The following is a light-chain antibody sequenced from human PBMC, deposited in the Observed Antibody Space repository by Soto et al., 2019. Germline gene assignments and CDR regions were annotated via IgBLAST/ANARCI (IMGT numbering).Light chain of an antibody. CDR3: QQYYSTPQT. Sequence: DIVMTQSPDSLAVTLGERATIKCNTSQSVLSSSNNKNYLAWYQQKPGRPPKLLIYWASTRDFGVPDRFSGSGSGTDFALTISSLQAEDVAVYYCQQYYSTPQTFGQGTMVYIK. J-gene: IGKJ1*01. V-gene: IGKV4-1*01. CDR1: QSVLSSSNNKNY. CDR2: WAS.